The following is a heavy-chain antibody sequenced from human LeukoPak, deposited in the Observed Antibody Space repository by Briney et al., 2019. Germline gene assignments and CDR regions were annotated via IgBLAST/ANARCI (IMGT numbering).Heavy chain of an antibody. CDR3: ARSTVTAAPLFY. Sequence: SETLSLTCTVSGGFISGYHWSWIRQPPGKGLEWIGNIYYSGSTNYNPSLKSRVTISVDTSKDQFSLKLSSVTAADTAVYYCARSTVTAAPLFYWGQGTLVTVSS. J-gene: IGHJ4*02. CDR1: GGFISGYH. V-gene: IGHV4-59*01. D-gene: IGHD4-17*01. CDR2: IYYSGST.